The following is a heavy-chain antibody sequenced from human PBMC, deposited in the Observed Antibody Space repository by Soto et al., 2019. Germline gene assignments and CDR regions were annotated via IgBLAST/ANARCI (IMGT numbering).Heavy chain of an antibody. Sequence: QEQLVQSGAEVKKPGSSVKVSCKASGGTFSSYAISWVRQAPGQGLEWMEGIIPIFGTANYAQKFQGRVTITADESTSTAYMELSSLRSEDTAVYYCARGQGYCSGGSCRRSWFDPWGQGTLVTVSS. CDR1: GGTFSSYA. CDR2: IIPIFGTA. CDR3: ARGQGYCSGGSCRRSWFDP. V-gene: IGHV1-69*01. J-gene: IGHJ5*02. D-gene: IGHD2-15*01.